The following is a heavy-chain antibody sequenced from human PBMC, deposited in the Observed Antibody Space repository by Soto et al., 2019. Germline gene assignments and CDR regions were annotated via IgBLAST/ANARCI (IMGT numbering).Heavy chain of an antibody. V-gene: IGHV1-8*01. Sequence: ASVKVSCKASGYTFTNNDISWVRQATGQGLEWMGWMNPGSGDTGYAQKFQGRVTMTRDISIATAYMELNSLTSEDTAIYYCARMESFGSLNWFDPWGQGTLVTVSS. CDR1: GYTFTNND. J-gene: IGHJ5*02. D-gene: IGHD5-18*01. CDR2: MNPGSGDT. CDR3: ARMESFGSLNWFDP.